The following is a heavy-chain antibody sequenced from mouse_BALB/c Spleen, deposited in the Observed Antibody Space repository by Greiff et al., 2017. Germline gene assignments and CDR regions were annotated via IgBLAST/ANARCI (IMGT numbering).Heavy chain of an antibody. J-gene: IGHJ4*01. Sequence: VQLQQSGAELVRPGVSVKISCKGSGYTFTDYAMHWVKQSHAKSLEWIGVISTYYGDASYNQKFKGKATMTVDKSSSTAYMELARLTSEDSAIYYCASGRRYDAMDHWGQGTSVTVSS. V-gene: IGHV1S137*01. D-gene: IGHD4-1*01. CDR2: ISTYYGDA. CDR1: GYTFTDYA. CDR3: ASGRRYDAMDH.